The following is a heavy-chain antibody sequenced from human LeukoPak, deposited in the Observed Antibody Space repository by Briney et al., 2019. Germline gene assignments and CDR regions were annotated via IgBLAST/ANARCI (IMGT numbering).Heavy chain of an antibody. CDR1: GFSFRGHW. J-gene: IGHJ4*02. CDR3: ARGPNSNWSGLDF. Sequence: QPGGSLRLSCTASGFSFRGHWMHWARQLPGKGLVWVSRISPTGSTTSYADSVKGRFTVSRDNAKNTLYLQVNNLRAEDTAVYYCARGPNSNWSGLDFWGQGTLLTVSS. CDR2: ISPTGSTT. V-gene: IGHV3-74*01. D-gene: IGHD6-6*01.